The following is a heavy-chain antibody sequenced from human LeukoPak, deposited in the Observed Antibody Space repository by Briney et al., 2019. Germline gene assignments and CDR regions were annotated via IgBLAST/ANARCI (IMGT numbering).Heavy chain of an antibody. V-gene: IGHV4-59*12. D-gene: IGHD2-15*01. CDR1: GGSISSYY. CDR3: ARGRYCSADICSGGDAFDI. J-gene: IGHJ3*02. Sequence: PSETLSLTCTVSGGSISSYYWSWIRQSPGKGLEWIGYIYYSGSANYNPSLKSRVTMSVDTSKNQFSLKLSSVTAADTAVYYCARGRYCSADICSGGDAFDIWGQGTMVSVSS. CDR2: IYYSGSA.